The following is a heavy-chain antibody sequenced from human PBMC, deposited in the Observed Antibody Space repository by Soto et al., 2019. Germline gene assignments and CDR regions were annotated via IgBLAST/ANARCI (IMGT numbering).Heavy chain of an antibody. Sequence: QVQLQESGPGLVKPSETLSLTCTVSGGSISSYYWSWIRQPPGKGLEWIGYIYYSGSTNYNPSLKSRVTISVDTSKNQFSLKLSSVTAADTAVYYCARVDDYYDSSGYFDCWGQGTLVTVSS. CDR3: ARVDDYYDSSGYFDC. J-gene: IGHJ4*02. CDR1: GGSISSYY. CDR2: IYYSGST. D-gene: IGHD3-22*01. V-gene: IGHV4-59*01.